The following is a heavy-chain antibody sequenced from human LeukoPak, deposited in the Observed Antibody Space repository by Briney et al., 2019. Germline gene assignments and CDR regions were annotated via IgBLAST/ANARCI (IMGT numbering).Heavy chain of an antibody. CDR3: ARLSADSSSSRGFGY. CDR2: IYTSGST. J-gene: IGHJ4*02. CDR1: GASISSYY. V-gene: IGHV4-4*07. D-gene: IGHD2-2*01. Sequence: SETLSLTCTVSGASISSYYWTWIRQPAGKGLEWIGRIYTSGSTNYNPSLKSRVAMSVDTSKNQFSLKLSSVTAADTAVYYCARLSADSSSSRGFGYWGQGTLVTVSS.